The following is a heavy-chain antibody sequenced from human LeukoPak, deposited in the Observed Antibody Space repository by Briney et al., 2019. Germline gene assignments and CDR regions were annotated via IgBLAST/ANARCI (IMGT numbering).Heavy chain of an antibody. CDR1: VYSISSGYY. CDR3: ARGLVVATMNYFDY. CDR2: IYHSGST. V-gene: IGHV4-38-2*02. J-gene: IGHJ4*02. D-gene: IGHD5-12*01. Sequence: SETLSLTCTVSVYSISSGYYWGWIRQPPGKGLEWIGSIYHSGSTYYNPSLKSRVTISVDTSKNQFSLKLSSVTAADTAVYYCARGLVVATMNYFDYWGQGTLVTVSS.